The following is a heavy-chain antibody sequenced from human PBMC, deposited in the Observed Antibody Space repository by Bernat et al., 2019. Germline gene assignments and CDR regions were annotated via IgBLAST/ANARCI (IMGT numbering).Heavy chain of an antibody. CDR3: ARGYISGFDH. CDR1: GFTLSNYG. J-gene: IGHJ4*02. D-gene: IGHD6-19*01. V-gene: IGHV3-21*05. Sequence: EVQLVESGGGLVKPGGSLRLSCAASGFTLSNYGMNWVRQAPGKGLEWVSYISGSSSSIYYADSLKGRFTISRDNAKNSLFLRMNSLRAEDTAVYYCARGYISGFDHWGQGTLVTVSS. CDR2: ISGSSSSI.